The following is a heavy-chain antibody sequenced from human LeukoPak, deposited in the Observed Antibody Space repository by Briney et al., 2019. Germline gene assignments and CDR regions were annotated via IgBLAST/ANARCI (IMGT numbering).Heavy chain of an antibody. V-gene: IGHV3-64D*06. D-gene: IGHD3-22*01. CDR1: GFTFSSYA. CDR3: VRYIISGYYLDY. J-gene: IGHJ4*02. CDR2: ISSNGGST. Sequence: PGGSLRLSCAASGFTFSSYAMHWVRQAPGKGLEYVSAISSNGGSTYYADSVKGRFTISRDNSKNTLYLQMSSLRTEDTAVFYCVRYIISGYYLDYWGQGTLVTVSS.